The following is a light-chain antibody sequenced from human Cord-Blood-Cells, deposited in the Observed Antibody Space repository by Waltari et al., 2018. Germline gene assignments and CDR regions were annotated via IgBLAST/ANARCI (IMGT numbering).Light chain of an antibody. Sequence: EIVLPQSPATLSLSPGERATPSCRASQSVSRYLAWYQQKPGQAPRLLIYEASNRATGIPARFSGSGSGTDFTLTISSLEPEDFAVYYCQQRSNWPITFGQGTRLEIK. J-gene: IGKJ5*01. CDR2: EAS. CDR1: QSVSRY. V-gene: IGKV3-11*01. CDR3: QQRSNWPIT.